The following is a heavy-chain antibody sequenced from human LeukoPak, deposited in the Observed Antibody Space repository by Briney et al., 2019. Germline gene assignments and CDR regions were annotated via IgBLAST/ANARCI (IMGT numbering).Heavy chain of an antibody. V-gene: IGHV3-48*01. J-gene: IGHJ4*02. Sequence: GVSLRLSCAASGFTLSTYDMHWIRQAPGEGRVGLSYFGISGIIYYADPVKGRFTISRDSARNSLYLQKNSLRAEDTAVYYCAGYGYYPYWGQGTPVTVSS. CDR3: AGYGYYPY. CDR1: GFTLSTYD. CDR2: FGISGII. D-gene: IGHD4-17*01.